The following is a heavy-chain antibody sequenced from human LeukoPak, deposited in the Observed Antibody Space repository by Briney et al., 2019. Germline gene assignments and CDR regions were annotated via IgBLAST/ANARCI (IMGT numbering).Heavy chain of an antibody. D-gene: IGHD5-18*01. CDR2: IWYDGSNK. J-gene: IGHJ4*02. Sequence: GGSLRLSCAASGFTFSSYAMSWVRQAPGRGLDWVAFIWYDGSNKYYADSVKGRFTISRDNSKNTLYLQMNSLRAEDTAVYYCAKSYSYGYDYWGQGTLVTVSS. CDR3: AKSYSYGYDY. CDR1: GFTFSSYA. V-gene: IGHV3-30*02.